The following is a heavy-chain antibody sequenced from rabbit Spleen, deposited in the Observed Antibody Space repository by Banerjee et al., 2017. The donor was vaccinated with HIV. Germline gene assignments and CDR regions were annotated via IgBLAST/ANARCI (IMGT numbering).Heavy chain of an antibody. CDR3: ARDTASSFSSYGMDL. D-gene: IGHD6-1*01. Sequence: QSLEESGGGLVQPEGSLALTCKASGFTISSSYYMCWVRQAPGKGLEWISCIVDSSNAFTYSATWAKGRFTCSKTSSTTVTLQMTSLTVADTATYFCARDTASSFSSYGMDLWGPGTLVTVS. CDR1: GFTISSSYY. CDR2: IVDSSNAFT. V-gene: IGHV1S40*01. J-gene: IGHJ6*01.